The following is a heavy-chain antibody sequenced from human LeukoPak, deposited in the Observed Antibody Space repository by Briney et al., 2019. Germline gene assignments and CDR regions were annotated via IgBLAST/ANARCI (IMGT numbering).Heavy chain of an antibody. CDR2: IWYDGSNK. CDR1: GFTFSSYG. CDR3: ARDYPGYSSGWYKGGAGYFDY. D-gene: IGHD6-19*01. Sequence: PGGSLRLSCAASGFTFSSYGMHWVRQAPGKGLEWVAVIWYDGSNKYYADSVKGRFTISRDNSKNTLYLQMNSLRADDTAVYYCARDYPGYSSGWYKGGAGYFDYWGQGTLVTVSS. J-gene: IGHJ4*02. V-gene: IGHV3-33*01.